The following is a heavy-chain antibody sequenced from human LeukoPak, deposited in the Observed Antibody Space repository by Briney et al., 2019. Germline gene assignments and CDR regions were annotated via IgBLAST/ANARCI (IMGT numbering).Heavy chain of an antibody. Sequence: SETLSLTCTVSGGSISSYYWSWIRQPPGKGLEWIGYIYYSGSTNYNPSLKSRVTISVDTSKNQFSLKLSSVTAADTAVYYCARASIAAAGVDYWGQGTLVTVSS. J-gene: IGHJ4*02. CDR2: IYYSGST. CDR3: ARASIAAAGVDY. D-gene: IGHD6-13*01. V-gene: IGHV4-59*01. CDR1: GGSISSYY.